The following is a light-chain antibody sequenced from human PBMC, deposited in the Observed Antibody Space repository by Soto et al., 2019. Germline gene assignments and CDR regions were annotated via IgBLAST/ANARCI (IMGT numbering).Light chain of an antibody. Sequence: DIQMTQSPSSLSASVRDRVTITCRASQGISNYLAWYQQKPGKVPKLLIYAASTLQSGVPSRFSGSGSGTDFTLTIISLQPEDVATYYCQKYDSSPWTFDQGTKVEIK. CDR1: QGISNY. CDR2: AAS. V-gene: IGKV1-27*01. CDR3: QKYDSSPWT. J-gene: IGKJ1*01.